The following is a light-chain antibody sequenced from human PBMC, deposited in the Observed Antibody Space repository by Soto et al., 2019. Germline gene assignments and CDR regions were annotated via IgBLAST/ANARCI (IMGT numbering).Light chain of an antibody. V-gene: IGLV2-18*01. CDR2: EVS. CDR3: SIYTTSSGYV. Sequence: QSALTQPPSVSGSPGQSVTISCTGTSNDVGSYNRVSWFQQPPGTAPKLIIYEVSNRPSGVPDRFSGSKSGNTASLTISGLQAEDENDYYCSIYTTSSGYVFGTGTKVTVL. J-gene: IGLJ1*01. CDR1: SNDVGSYNR.